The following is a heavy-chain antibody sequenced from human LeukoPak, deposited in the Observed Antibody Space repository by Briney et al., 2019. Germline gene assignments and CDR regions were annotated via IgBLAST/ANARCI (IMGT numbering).Heavy chain of an antibody. CDR1: GYTFTSYD. Sequence: ASVKVSCKASGYTFTSYDINWVRQATGQGLEWMGWMNPNSGNTGYAQKFQGRVTITRNTSISTAYMELCSLRSEDTAVYYCARGTRDCSSTSCLYYFDYWGQGTLVTVSS. V-gene: IGHV1-8*03. CDR3: ARGTRDCSSTSCLYYFDY. CDR2: MNPNSGNT. D-gene: IGHD2-2*01. J-gene: IGHJ4*02.